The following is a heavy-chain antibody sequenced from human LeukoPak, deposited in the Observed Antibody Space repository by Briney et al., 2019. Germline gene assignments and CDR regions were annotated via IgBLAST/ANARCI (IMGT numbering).Heavy chain of an antibody. CDR2: ISGSGGST. V-gene: IGHV3-23*01. D-gene: IGHD1-26*01. Sequence: PGGSLRLSCAASGFTFSSYAMSWVRQAPGKGLEWVSAISGSGGSTYYADSVKGRFTISRDNSKDTLYLQMNSLRAEDTAVYYCAKDSEWELHFDYWGQGTLVTVSS. J-gene: IGHJ4*02. CDR1: GFTFSSYA. CDR3: AKDSEWELHFDY.